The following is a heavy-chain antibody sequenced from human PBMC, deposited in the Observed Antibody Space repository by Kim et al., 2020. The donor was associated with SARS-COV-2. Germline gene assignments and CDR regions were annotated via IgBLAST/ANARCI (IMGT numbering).Heavy chain of an antibody. CDR2: ISGSGGST. J-gene: IGHJ4*02. CDR1: GFTFSSYA. CDR3: AKGISGWLRYTPFDY. D-gene: IGHD5-12*01. Sequence: GGSLRLSCAASGFTFSSYAMSWVRQAPGKGLEWVSAISGSGGSTYYADSVKGRFTISRDNSKNTLYLQMNSLRAEDTAVYYCAKGISGWLRYTPFDYWGQGTLVTVSS. V-gene: IGHV3-23*01.